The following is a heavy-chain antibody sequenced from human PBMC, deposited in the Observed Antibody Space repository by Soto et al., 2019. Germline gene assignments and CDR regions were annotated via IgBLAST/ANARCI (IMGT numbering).Heavy chain of an antibody. Sequence: GESLKISCKGSGYNFAGYWIAWVCQMPGKGLELMGIIYPSDSDTRYRPSFQGQVTISADKSISSAYLQWSSLRASDTAMHYCARGGVSTRTFDYWGQGTPVTVSS. CDR3: ARGGVSTRTFDY. J-gene: IGHJ4*02. CDR2: IYPSDSDT. D-gene: IGHD3-3*01. V-gene: IGHV5-51*01. CDR1: GYNFAGYW.